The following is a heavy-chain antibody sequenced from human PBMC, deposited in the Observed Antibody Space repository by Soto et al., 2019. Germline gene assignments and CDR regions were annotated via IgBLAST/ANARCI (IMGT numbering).Heavy chain of an antibody. Sequence: GASVNVSCKASGYTFTIYAMHWVRQAPGQRLEWMGWINAGNGNTKYSQKFQGRVTITRDTSASTAYMELSSLRSEDTAVYYCARRITIFGGNWFDPGGQGTLVTV. CDR2: INAGNGNT. D-gene: IGHD3-3*01. V-gene: IGHV1-3*01. CDR1: GYTFTIYA. J-gene: IGHJ5*02. CDR3: ARRITIFGGNWFDP.